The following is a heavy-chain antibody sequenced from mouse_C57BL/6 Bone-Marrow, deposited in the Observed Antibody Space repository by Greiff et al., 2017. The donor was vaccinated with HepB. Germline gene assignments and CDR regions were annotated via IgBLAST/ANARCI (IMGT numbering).Heavy chain of an antibody. Sequence: VQGVESGPGLVKPSQSLFLTCSITGFPITSGYYWIWIRQSPGKPLEWMGYITHSGETFYNPSLQSPISITRETSKNQFFLQLNSVTTEDTAMYYCAGDRGVGLCYFDVWGTGTTVTVSS. V-gene: IGHV12-3*01. J-gene: IGHJ1*03. D-gene: IGHD1-1*02. CDR1: GFPITSGYY. CDR2: ITHSGET. CDR3: AGDRGVGLCYFDV.